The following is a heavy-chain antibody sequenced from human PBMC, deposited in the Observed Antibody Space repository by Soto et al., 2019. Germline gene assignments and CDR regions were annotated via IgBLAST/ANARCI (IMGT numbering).Heavy chain of an antibody. D-gene: IGHD2-2*01. Sequence: SGKICCRPSGFTFRRYAMSWIRQTQWKGLEWVSAISGSCGSTYYADSVKGRFTISRDNSKNTLYLQMNSLRAEDTAVYYCAQDLRGSSYRPNCFDPWGQGTLVTV. J-gene: IGHJ5*02. CDR3: AQDLRGSSYRPNCFDP. CDR1: GFTFRRYA. V-gene: IGHV3-23*01. CDR2: ISGSCGST.